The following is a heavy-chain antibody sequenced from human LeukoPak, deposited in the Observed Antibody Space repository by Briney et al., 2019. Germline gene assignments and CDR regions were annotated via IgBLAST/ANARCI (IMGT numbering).Heavy chain of an antibody. J-gene: IGHJ4*02. D-gene: IGHD5-18*01. CDR1: GYTFTRYV. CDR2: ISPYNGNP. V-gene: IGHV1-18*01. Sequence: ASVKVSCKASGYTFTRYVINWVRQAPGQGLEWMGWISPYNGNPDSAQMLQGRVTMTTDTSTSTAYMELRSLRSDDTAVYYCARDAADTVRGGDYWGQGSLVTVSS. CDR3: ARDAADTVRGGDY.